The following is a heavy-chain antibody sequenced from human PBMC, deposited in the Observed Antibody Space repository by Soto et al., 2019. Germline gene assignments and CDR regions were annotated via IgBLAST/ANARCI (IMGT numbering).Heavy chain of an antibody. CDR1: GGSISSYY. J-gene: IGHJ5*02. D-gene: IGHD2-2*01. CDR2: IYYSGST. V-gene: IGHV4-59*01. Sequence: SETLSLTCTVSGGSISSYYWSWIRQPPGKGLEWIGYIYYSGSTNYNPSLKSRVTISVHTSKNQFSLKLSSVTAADTAVYYCARHCSSTSCYGRARWFDPGGQGTLVTVSS. CDR3: ARHCSSTSCYGRARWFDP.